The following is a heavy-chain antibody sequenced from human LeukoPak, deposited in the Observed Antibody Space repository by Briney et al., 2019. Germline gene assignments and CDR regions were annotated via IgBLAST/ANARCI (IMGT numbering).Heavy chain of an antibody. Sequence: SVKVSCKASGNTFTSYDFNWVRQAPGQGLEWMGGIIPIFGTANYAQKFQGRVTIAADESTSTAYMELSSLRSEDTAVYYCGRAAAGTGYYYYGMDVWGQGTTVTVSS. CDR3: GRAAAGTGYYYYGMDV. CDR2: IIPIFGTA. V-gene: IGHV1-69*13. CDR1: GNTFTSYD. D-gene: IGHD6-13*01. J-gene: IGHJ6*02.